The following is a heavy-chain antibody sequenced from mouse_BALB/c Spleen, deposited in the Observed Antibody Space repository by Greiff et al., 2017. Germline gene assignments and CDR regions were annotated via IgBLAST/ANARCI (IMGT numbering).Heavy chain of an antibody. CDR3: ARDVGTGFAY. J-gene: IGHJ3*01. Sequence: VKVVESGPGLVAPSQSLSITCTVSGFSLTSYGVHWVRQPPGKGLEWLGVIWAGGSTNYNSALMSRLSISKDNSKSQVFLKMNSLQTDDTAMYYCARDVGTGFAYWGQGTLVTVSA. CDR1: GFSLTSYG. V-gene: IGHV2-9*02. D-gene: IGHD4-1*01. CDR2: IWAGGST.